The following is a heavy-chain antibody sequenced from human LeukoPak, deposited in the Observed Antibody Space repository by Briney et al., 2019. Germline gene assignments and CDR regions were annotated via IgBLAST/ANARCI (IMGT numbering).Heavy chain of an antibody. J-gene: IGHJ5*02. V-gene: IGHV3-73*01. Sequence: GGSLRLSCAASGFTFSGSAMHWVRQASGKGLEWVGRIRSKANSYATAYAASVKGRFTISRDNARKTLYLQMNSVRAEDTAVYYCARDFKEADPWGQGTLVTVSS. D-gene: IGHD3-3*01. CDR3: ARDFKEADP. CDR1: GFTFSGSA. CDR2: IRSKANSYAT.